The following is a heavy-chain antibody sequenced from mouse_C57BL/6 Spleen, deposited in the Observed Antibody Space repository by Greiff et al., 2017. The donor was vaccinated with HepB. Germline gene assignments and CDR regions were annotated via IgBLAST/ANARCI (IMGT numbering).Heavy chain of an antibody. J-gene: IGHJ2*01. CDR1: GYTFTSYW. Sequence: QVQLQQPGAELVKPGASVKLSCKASGYTFTSYWMQWVKQRPGQGLEWIGEIDPSDSYTNYNQKFKGKATLTVDTSSSTAYMQLSSLTSEDSAVYYCARAVSSGYDYWGQGTTLTVSS. CDR3: ARAVSSGYDY. D-gene: IGHD3-2*02. CDR2: IDPSDSYT. V-gene: IGHV1-50*01.